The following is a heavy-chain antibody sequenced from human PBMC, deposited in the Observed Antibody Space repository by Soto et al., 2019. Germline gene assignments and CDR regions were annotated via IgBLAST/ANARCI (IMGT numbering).Heavy chain of an antibody. V-gene: IGHV5-51*01. CDR1: RYSFTTYS. Sequence: GESLKISCKSSRYSFTTYSIGWVRHMPGRGLERMGVIYPGDSGIRFSPSLRGQVTISADMALSKAYLQWSSLRVSDTAMYYCARQAYHYDTNSFGYWGQGTLVTVSS. J-gene: IGHJ4*02. D-gene: IGHD3-22*01. CDR3: ARQAYHYDTNSFGY. CDR2: IYPGDSGI.